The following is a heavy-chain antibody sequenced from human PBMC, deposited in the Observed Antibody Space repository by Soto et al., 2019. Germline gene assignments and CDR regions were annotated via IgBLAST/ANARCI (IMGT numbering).Heavy chain of an antibody. CDR1: GYTFTSYD. J-gene: IGHJ6*04. V-gene: IGHV1-8*01. D-gene: IGHD6-13*01. CDR2: MNPNSGNT. Sequence: ASVKVSCKFSGYTFTSYDINWVRQATGQGLEWMGWMNPNSGNTGYAQKFQGRVTMTRNTSISTAYMELSSLRSEDTAVYYCARGAYSSSWTDNYYYYGMDVWGKGTTVTVSS. CDR3: ARGAYSSSWTDNYYYYGMDV.